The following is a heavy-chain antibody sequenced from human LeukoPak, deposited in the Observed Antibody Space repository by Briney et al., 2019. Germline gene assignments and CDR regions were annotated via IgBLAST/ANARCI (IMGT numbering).Heavy chain of an antibody. CDR1: GYSFTSYW. D-gene: IGHD4-17*01. Sequence: GESLKISCKGSGYSFTSYWIGWVRQMPGKGLEWMGIIYPGDSDTRYSPSFQGQVTISADKSISTAYLQWSSLKASDTAMYYCARHEWGYVATVTPLDYWGQGTLVTVSS. V-gene: IGHV5-51*01. CDR2: IYPGDSDT. CDR3: ARHEWGYVATVTPLDY. J-gene: IGHJ4*02.